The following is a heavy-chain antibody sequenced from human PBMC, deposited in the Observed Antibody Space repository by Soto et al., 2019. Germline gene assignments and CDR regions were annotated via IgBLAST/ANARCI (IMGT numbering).Heavy chain of an antibody. CDR2: IKQDGSEK. CDR3: ARVLIAVAGTPDFFDY. V-gene: IGHV3-7*01. Sequence: PGGSLRLSCAASGFTFSSYWMSWVRQAPGKGLEWVANIKQDGSEKYYVDSVKGRFTISRDNAKNSLYLQMNSLRAEDTAVYYCARVLIAVAGTPDFFDYWGQGTLVTVSS. CDR1: GFTFSSYW. D-gene: IGHD6-19*01. J-gene: IGHJ4*02.